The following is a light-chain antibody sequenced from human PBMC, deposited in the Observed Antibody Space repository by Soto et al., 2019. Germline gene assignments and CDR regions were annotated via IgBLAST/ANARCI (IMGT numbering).Light chain of an antibody. V-gene: IGKV4-1*01. CDR2: WAS. CDR3: QQYYSTPTWT. Sequence: FVMTQSLASLTVSLGERAPINCKSRLRVLFSSINRNYLAWYQQNSAQPPKLLIYWASTRESAVPDRFSGSGSGTDFTLTISSLQAEDVAVYYCQQYYSTPTWTFGQGTKVDIK. J-gene: IGKJ1*01. CDR1: LRVLFSSINRNY.